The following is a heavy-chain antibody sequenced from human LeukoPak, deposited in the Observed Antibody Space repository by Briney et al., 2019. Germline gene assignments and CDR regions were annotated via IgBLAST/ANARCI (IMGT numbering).Heavy chain of an antibody. CDR1: GGSISSYY. J-gene: IGHJ6*04. CDR2: IYYSGST. V-gene: IGHV4-59*01. D-gene: IGHD1-20*01. CDR3: ARDRPDGITGTRGPYSMDV. Sequence: PSETLSLTCTVSGGSISSYYWSWIRQPPGKGLEWIGYIYYSGSTNYNPSLKSRVTISVDTSKNQFSLKLSSVTAADTAVYYCARDRPDGITGTRGPYSMDVWGKGTTVTVSS.